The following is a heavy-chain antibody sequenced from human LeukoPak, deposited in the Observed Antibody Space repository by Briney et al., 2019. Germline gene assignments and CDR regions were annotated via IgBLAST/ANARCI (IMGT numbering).Heavy chain of an antibody. J-gene: IGHJ6*02. CDR3: ARYRGYGMDV. CDR2: MSYDGSKK. D-gene: IGHD1-26*01. Sequence: GGSLRLSCAASGLTLSGFGMHWVRQAPGKGLEWVTVMSYDGSKKDYADSVKGRFTISRDDSKNTLYLQMNSLRAEDTAVYYCARYRGYGMDVWGQGTTVTVSS. CDR1: GLTLSGFG. V-gene: IGHV3-30*03.